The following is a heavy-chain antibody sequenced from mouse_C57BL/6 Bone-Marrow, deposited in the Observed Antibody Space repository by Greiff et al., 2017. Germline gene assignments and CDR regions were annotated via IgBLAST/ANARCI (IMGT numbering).Heavy chain of an antibody. Sequence: VQLQQSGAELVKPGASVKISCKASGYAFSSCWMNWVKQRPGKGLEWIGQIYPGDGDTNYNGKFKGKATLTADKSSSTAYMQLSSLTSEDSAVYFCARIPYYYYGSSYAYFDVWGTGTTVTVSS. J-gene: IGHJ1*03. V-gene: IGHV1-80*01. CDR3: ARIPYYYYGSSYAYFDV. CDR2: IYPGDGDT. D-gene: IGHD1-1*01. CDR1: GYAFSSCW.